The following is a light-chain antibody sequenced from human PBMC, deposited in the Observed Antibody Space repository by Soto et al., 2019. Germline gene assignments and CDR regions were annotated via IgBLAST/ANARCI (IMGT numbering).Light chain of an antibody. CDR3: QHYSSSPLT. CDR2: GAS. J-gene: IGKJ4*01. CDR1: QSVSSSY. V-gene: IGKV3-20*01. Sequence: EIVLTQSPGTLSLSPGERATLSCRASQSVSSSYLAWYQQKPGQAPRLLIYGASSRAPGIPDRFSRSGSGTEFTLSISRLEPEDFALYYCQHYSSSPLTFGGGTKVEIK.